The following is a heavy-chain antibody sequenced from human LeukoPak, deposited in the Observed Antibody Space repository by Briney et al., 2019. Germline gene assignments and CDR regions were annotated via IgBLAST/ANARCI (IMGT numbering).Heavy chain of an antibody. J-gene: IGHJ6*02. D-gene: IGHD2-21*01. CDR2: ISSSSSYI. Sequence: GGSLRLSCAASGFTFSSYSMNWVRQAPGKGLEWVSSISSSSSYIYYADSVKGRFTISRDNAKNSLYLQMNSLRAEDTAVYYCARQGEGYYYYGMDVWGQGTTATVSS. CDR3: ARQGEGYYYYGMDV. CDR1: GFTFSSYS. V-gene: IGHV3-21*01.